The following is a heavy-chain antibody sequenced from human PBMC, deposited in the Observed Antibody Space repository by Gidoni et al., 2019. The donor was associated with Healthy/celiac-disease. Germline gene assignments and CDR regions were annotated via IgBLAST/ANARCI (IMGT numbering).Heavy chain of an antibody. J-gene: IGHJ4*02. CDR2: ISGSGGST. D-gene: IGHD3-16*01. V-gene: IGHV3-23*01. CDR3: AKEEWYYDYVWGSSYFDY. Sequence: EVQLLESGGGLVQPGGSLRLSCAASGFTFSSYAMSWVRQDPVTGLEWVSAISGSGGSTYYADSVKGRLPISRDNSKNTLYLQMNSLRAEDTAVYYCAKEEWYYDYVWGSSYFDYWGQGTLVTVSS. CDR1: GFTFSSYA.